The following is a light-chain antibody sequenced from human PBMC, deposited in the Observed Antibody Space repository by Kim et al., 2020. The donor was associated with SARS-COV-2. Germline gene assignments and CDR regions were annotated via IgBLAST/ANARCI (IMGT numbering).Light chain of an antibody. CDR2: KDS. J-gene: IGLJ3*02. CDR1: NIQTKN. V-gene: IGLV3-9*01. CDR3: QVWDSGTWV. Sequence: SVALGQTARLTCGGNNIQTKNVHWYRQKPGQAPVLVMYKDSKRPSGIPERFSGSNSGNTATLTITRAQAGDVADYYCQVWDSGTWVFGGGTQLTVL.